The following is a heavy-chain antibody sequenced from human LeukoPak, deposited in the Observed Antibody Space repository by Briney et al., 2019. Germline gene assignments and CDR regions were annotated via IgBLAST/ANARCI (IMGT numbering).Heavy chain of an antibody. Sequence: ASVKVSCKASGYTFTGYYMHWVRQAPGQGLEWMGIINPSGGSTSYAQKFQGRVTMTRDMSTSTVYMELSSLRSEDTAVYYCAKDWWPRSYYDSSGADYWGQGTLVTVSS. CDR2: INPSGGST. J-gene: IGHJ4*02. V-gene: IGHV1-46*01. CDR1: GYTFTGYY. CDR3: AKDWWPRSYYDSSGADY. D-gene: IGHD3-22*01.